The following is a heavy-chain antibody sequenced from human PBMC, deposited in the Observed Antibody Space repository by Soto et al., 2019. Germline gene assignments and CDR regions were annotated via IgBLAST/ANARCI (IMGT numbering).Heavy chain of an antibody. Sequence: EVQLVESGGGLVQPGRSLRLSCAASGFTFDDYAMHWVRQAPGKGLEWVSGISWNSGSIGYADSVKGRFTISRDNAKNSLYLQMNSLRAEDTALYYCAKDIKSGGSGSYGGAIDYWGQGTLVTVSS. CDR1: GFTFDDYA. CDR3: AKDIKSGGSGSYGGAIDY. D-gene: IGHD3-10*01. CDR2: ISWNSGSI. V-gene: IGHV3-9*01. J-gene: IGHJ4*02.